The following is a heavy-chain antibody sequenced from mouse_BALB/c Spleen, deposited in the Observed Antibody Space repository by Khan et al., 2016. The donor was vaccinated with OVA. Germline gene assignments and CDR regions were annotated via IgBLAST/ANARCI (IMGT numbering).Heavy chain of an antibody. CDR1: GFTFSSYA. J-gene: IGHJ3*01. CDR2: ISSAGDYT. Sequence: EVKLVESGGDLVKPGGSLKLSCAASGFTFSSYAMSWVHQTPDKRLEWVATISSAGDYTYYPDNVKGRFTISRDNAKNTLYLQMSSLKSEDTAMFYCASHLTGSFAYWGQGTLVTVST. D-gene: IGHD4-1*01. CDR3: ASHLTGSFAY. V-gene: IGHV5-6*01.